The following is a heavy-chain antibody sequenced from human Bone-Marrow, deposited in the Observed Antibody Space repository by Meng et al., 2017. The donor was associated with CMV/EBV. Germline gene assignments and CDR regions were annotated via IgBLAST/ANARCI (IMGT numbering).Heavy chain of an antibody. J-gene: IGHJ4*02. CDR2: INHSGST. V-gene: IGHV4-34*01. D-gene: IGHD3-16*01. Sequence: SETLSLTCAVYGGSFSGYYWSWIRQPPGKGLEWIGEINHSGSTNYNPSLKSRVTISVDTSKNQFSLKLSSVTAADTAVYYCARGLGICGQGTLVTFSS. CDR3: ARGLGI. CDR1: GGSFSGYY.